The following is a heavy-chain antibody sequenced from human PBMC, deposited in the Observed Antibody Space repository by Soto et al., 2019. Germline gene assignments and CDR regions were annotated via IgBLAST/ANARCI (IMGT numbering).Heavy chain of an antibody. J-gene: IGHJ4*02. D-gene: IGHD5-18*01. V-gene: IGHV1-69*12. Sequence: QVQLVHSGAEVKKPESSVKVSCKAPGGTFSTYAISWVRQAPGQGLEWMGGIIPMFGTANYAQRFQDRVRITADESTNTVYTELSSPRSEDTAVYFCASGIQLWLRRINNGYSGWGQGTLVTVSS. CDR3: ASGIQLWLRRINNGYSG. CDR2: IIPMFGTA. CDR1: GGTFSTYA.